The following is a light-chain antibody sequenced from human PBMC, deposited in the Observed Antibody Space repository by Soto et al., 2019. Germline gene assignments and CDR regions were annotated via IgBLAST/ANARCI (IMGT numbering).Light chain of an antibody. CDR3: CSYTPDNSWV. Sequence: QSVLTHPAPLSGSPGQSITISCTGTTSDDYVSWYQQSPGKAPKLLIYEVVNRPSEVSDRFSGSKSDSTASLTISGLQADDEAHYYCCSYTPDNSWVFGSGTKVTVL. CDR2: EVV. V-gene: IGLV2-14*01. CDR1: TSDDY. J-gene: IGLJ1*01.